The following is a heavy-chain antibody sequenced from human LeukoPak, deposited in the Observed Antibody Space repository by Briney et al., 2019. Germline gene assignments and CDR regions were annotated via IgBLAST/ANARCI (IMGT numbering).Heavy chain of an antibody. CDR2: FDPEDGET. J-gene: IGHJ5*02. D-gene: IGHD2-21*02. CDR3: ATSGDYGNWFDP. CDR1: GGTFSSYA. V-gene: IGHV1-24*01. Sequence: ASVKVSCKASGGTFSSYAISWVRQAPGKGLEWMGGFDPEDGETIYAQKFQGRVTMTEDTSTDTANMELSSLRSEDTAVYYCATSGDYGNWFDPWGQGTLVTVSS.